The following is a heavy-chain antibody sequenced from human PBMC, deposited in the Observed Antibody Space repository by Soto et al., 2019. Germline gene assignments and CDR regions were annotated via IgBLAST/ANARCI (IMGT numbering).Heavy chain of an antibody. CDR2: TRNKAYAYTT. D-gene: IGHD6-19*01. V-gene: IGHV3-72*01. Sequence: EVQLVESGGGLVQPGGSLRLSCAASGFTFSDHYMDWVRQAPGKGLEWVGRTRNKAYAYTTEYAASVKGRFTISRDDSKTSLFLQMNTLKTEDTAVYYCARGRAGYSSGWYSDSWGQGALVTVSS. CDR3: ARGRAGYSSGWYSDS. J-gene: IGHJ4*02. CDR1: GFTFSDHY.